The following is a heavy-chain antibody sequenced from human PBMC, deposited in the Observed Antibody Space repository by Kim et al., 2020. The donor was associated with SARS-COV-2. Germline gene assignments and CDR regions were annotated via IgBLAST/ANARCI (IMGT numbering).Heavy chain of an antibody. Sequence: GGSLRLSCAASGFTFINYAMSWVRQAPGKGLEWVSALSGRGESTYYADSVKGRFTISRDNSKNTVYLQMNSLRVEDTAVFYCAKVRVPAPILPFDSWGRGTLVTVSS. V-gene: IGHV3-23*01. CDR1: GFTFINYA. J-gene: IGHJ4*02. D-gene: IGHD2-2*01. CDR2: LSGRGEST. CDR3: AKVRVPAPILPFDS.